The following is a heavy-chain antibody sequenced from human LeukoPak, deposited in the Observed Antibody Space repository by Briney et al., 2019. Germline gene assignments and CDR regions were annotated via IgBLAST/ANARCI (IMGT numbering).Heavy chain of an antibody. CDR1: GFTLSGHW. Sequence: PGGSLRLSCAASGFTLSGHWMSWARQAPGKGLEWVANINQDASAKYYVGSVKGRFTISRDNAKNSMYLQMNSLRAEDTAVYYCARWDIRGTAHQLDYWGQGTLVSVSS. CDR2: INQDASAK. CDR3: ARWDIRGTAHQLDY. J-gene: IGHJ4*02. V-gene: IGHV3-7*01. D-gene: IGHD2-15*01.